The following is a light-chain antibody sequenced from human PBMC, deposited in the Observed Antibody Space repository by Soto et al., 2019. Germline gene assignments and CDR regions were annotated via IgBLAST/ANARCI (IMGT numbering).Light chain of an antibody. CDR3: QQYNSWPPYT. J-gene: IGKJ2*01. Sequence: DIQMTQAPSSLSASVGDRVTITRRASQSISSYLNWYQQKPGKAPKLLIYAASTLQSGVPSRFSGSGSGTEFTLTISSLQSEDFAVYYCQQYNSWPPYTLGQGTKVDIK. V-gene: IGKV1-39*01. CDR2: AAS. CDR1: QSISSY.